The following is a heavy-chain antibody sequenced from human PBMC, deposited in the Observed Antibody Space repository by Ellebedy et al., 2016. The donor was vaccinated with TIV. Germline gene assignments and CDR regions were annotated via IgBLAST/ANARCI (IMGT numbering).Heavy chain of an antibody. V-gene: IGHV4-39*01. Sequence: MPSETLSLTCTVSGGSITSSGYYWGWIRQPPGKRLEWIGSISYSGSTYYNPSLKSPVTISADTSKNQFSLKLNSVTAADTAVYYCARHLGVDYGDYVAPWGQGTLVTVSS. D-gene: IGHD4-17*01. CDR1: GGSITSSGYY. CDR3: ARHLGVDYGDYVAP. J-gene: IGHJ4*02. CDR2: ISYSGST.